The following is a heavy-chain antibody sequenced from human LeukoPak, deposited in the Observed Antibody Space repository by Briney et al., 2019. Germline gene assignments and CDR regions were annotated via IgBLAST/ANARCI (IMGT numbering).Heavy chain of an antibody. CDR2: INHSGST. D-gene: IGHD2-2*01. CDR3: ARGGPRCDSTSCYDWGFDY. Sequence: SETLSLTCAVYGGSFSGYYWSWIRQPPGQGLEWIGEINHSGSTNYNPALKRRVTISVDTSKNQFSLKLSSVTAADTAVYYCARGGPRCDSTSCYDWGFDYWGQGTLVTVSS. V-gene: IGHV4-34*01. J-gene: IGHJ4*02. CDR1: GGSFSGYY.